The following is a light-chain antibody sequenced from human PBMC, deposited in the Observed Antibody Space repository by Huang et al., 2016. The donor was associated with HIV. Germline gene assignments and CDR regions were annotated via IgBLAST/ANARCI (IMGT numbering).Light chain of an antibody. V-gene: IGKV3-11*01. CDR1: QSLSSY. CDR2: DAS. J-gene: IGKJ1*01. Sequence: DIVLTQSPATLSLSPGERATLSCRASQSLSSYLAWYQQKPGQAPRLLIYDASNRATGSPARFSGSGSGTDFTLTISSLEPEDFAVYYCQQRSNWPPWTFGQGTKVEIK. CDR3: QQRSNWPPWT.